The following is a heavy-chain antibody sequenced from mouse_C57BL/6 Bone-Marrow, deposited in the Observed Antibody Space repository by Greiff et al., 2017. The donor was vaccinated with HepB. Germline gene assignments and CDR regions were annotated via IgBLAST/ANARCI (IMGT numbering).Heavy chain of an antibody. CDR3: ARHGDYYGSTPFAY. V-gene: IGHV5-12*01. Sequence: EVKVVESGGGLVQPGGSLKLSCAASGFTFSDYYMYWVRQTPEKRLEWVAYISNGGGSTYYPDTVKGRFTISRDNAKNTLYLQMSRLKSEDTAMYYCARHGDYYGSTPFAYWGQGTLVTVSA. J-gene: IGHJ3*01. D-gene: IGHD1-1*01. CDR1: GFTFSDYY. CDR2: ISNGGGST.